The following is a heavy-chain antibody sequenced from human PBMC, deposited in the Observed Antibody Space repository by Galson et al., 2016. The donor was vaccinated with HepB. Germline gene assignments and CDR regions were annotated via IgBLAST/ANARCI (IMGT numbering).Heavy chain of an antibody. CDR2: ISTSGGST. D-gene: IGHD4-11*01. CDR3: AKGTTVLGDN. CDR1: GFAFSAYG. Sequence: SLRLSCAASGFAFSAYGMTWVRQAPRKGLEWVSAISTSGGSTDYADSVKGRLTISRDNSKNTLYLQMNSLRAEDTAVYYCAKGTTVLGDNWGQGILVTVSS. J-gene: IGHJ4*02. V-gene: IGHV3-23*01.